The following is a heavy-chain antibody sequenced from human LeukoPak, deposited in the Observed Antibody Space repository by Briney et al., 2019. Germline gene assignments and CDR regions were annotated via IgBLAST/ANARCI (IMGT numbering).Heavy chain of an antibody. CDR1: GYTFTSYY. J-gene: IGHJ4*02. CDR3: ARDRMGRFLEWSYYFDY. V-gene: IGHV1-46*01. Sequence: ASVKVSCKASGYTFTSYYMHWVRQAPGQGLEWMGIINPSGGSTSYAQKFQGRVTMTRDMSTSTVYMELSSLRSEDTAVYYCARDRMGRFLEWSYYFDYWGQGTLVTVSS. D-gene: IGHD3-3*01. CDR2: INPSGGST.